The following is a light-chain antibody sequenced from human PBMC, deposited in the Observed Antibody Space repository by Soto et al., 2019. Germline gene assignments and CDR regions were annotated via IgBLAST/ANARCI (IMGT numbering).Light chain of an antibody. CDR1: QSVSSY. Sequence: EIVLTQSPSVLSLSPGDRATLYCSASQSVSSYLAWYQQKPGQAPRLLLYDASNRATGIPARFSGSGSGTSFTLTISGLEPEDLAVYYCQQRSNWLWTFGQGTKVAI. CDR2: DAS. V-gene: IGKV3-11*01. J-gene: IGKJ1*01. CDR3: QQRSNWLWT.